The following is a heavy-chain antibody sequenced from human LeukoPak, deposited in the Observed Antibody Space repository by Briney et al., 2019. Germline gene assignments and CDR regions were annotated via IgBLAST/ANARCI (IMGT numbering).Heavy chain of an antibody. Sequence: GESLKISCKGSGYSFTSYWIGWVRQMSGKGLEWMGIIYPGDSDTRYSPSFQGLVTISADKSISTAYLQWSSLKASDTAIYYCARASSFGYYYYGVDVWGQGTTVTVSS. CDR1: GYSFTSYW. CDR2: IYPGDSDT. CDR3: ARASSFGYYYYGVDV. V-gene: IGHV5-51*01. J-gene: IGHJ6*02. D-gene: IGHD3-3*01.